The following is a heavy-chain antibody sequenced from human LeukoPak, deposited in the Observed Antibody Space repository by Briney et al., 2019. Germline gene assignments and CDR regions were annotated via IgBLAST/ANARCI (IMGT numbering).Heavy chain of an antibody. V-gene: IGHV4-59*11. D-gene: IGHD7-27*01. CDR3: ARESSWGNFDY. J-gene: IGHJ4*02. CDR2: IYYSGST. CDR1: RGPTSSHY. Sequence: PSETLSLTCTVSRGPTSSHYWSWIRQPPGKGLEWIGYIYYSGSTNYNPSLKSRVTISVDTSKNQFSVELSHVTAVDTAVYFRARESSWGNFDYWGQGTLVTVSS.